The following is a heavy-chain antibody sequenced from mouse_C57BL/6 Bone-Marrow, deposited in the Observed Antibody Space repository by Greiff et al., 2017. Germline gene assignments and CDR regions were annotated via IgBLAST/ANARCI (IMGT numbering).Heavy chain of an antibody. CDR2: IDPNSGGT. Sequence: QVQLQQPGAELVKPGASVKLSCKASGYTFTSYWMHWVKQRPGRGLEWIGRIDPNSGGTKYNEKFKSKATLTVDKPSSTAYMQLSSLTSEDSAVYDCAFIATVVATRWYFDVWGTGTTVTVSS. J-gene: IGHJ1*03. CDR1: GYTFTSYW. V-gene: IGHV1-72*01. D-gene: IGHD1-1*01. CDR3: AFIATVVATRWYFDV.